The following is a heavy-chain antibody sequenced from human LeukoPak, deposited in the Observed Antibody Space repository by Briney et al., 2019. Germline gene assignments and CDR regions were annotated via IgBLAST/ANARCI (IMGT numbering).Heavy chain of an antibody. Sequence: SETLSLTCTVSGGSISSYYWSWIRQPPGKGLEWIGYIYYSGSTNYNPSLKSRVTISVDTSKNQFSLKLNSVTAADTAVYYCARRARRFGVVAPFDYWGQGTLVTVSS. V-gene: IGHV4-59*01. D-gene: IGHD3-10*01. CDR3: ARRARRFGVVAPFDY. CDR2: IYYSGST. J-gene: IGHJ4*02. CDR1: GGSISSYY.